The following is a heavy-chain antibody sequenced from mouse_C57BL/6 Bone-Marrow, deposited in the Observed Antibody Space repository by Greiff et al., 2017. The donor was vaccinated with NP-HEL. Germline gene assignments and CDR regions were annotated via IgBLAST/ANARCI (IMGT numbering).Heavy chain of an antibody. CDR1: GYTFTSYW. D-gene: IGHD1-1*01. V-gene: IGHV1-64*01. J-gene: IGHJ1*03. Sequence: VQLQQPGAELVKPGASVKLSCKASGYTFTSYWMHWVKQRPGQGLEWIGMIHPNSGSTNYNEKFKSKATLTVDKSSSTAYMQLSSLTSEDSAGYYCARRDYGSSYWYFDVWGTGTTVTVSS. CDR2: IHPNSGST. CDR3: ARRDYGSSYWYFDV.